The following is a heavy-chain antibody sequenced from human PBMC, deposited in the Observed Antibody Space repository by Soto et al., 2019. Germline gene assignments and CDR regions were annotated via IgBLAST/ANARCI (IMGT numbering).Heavy chain of an antibody. D-gene: IGHD6-13*01. CDR2: IYYSGST. CDR3: ARVAAAEVYYFDY. CDR1: GGSIISGGYY. Sequence: PSETLSLTCTVSGGSIISGGYYWSWIRQHPGKGLEWIGYIYYSGSTYYNPSLKSRVTISVDTSKNQFSLKLSSVTAADTAVYYCARVAAAEVYYFDYWGQGTLVTVSS. J-gene: IGHJ4*02. V-gene: IGHV4-31*03.